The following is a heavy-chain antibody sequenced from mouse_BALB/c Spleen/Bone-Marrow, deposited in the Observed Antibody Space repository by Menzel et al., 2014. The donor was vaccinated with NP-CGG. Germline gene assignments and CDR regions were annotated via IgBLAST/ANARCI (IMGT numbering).Heavy chain of an antibody. V-gene: IGHV14-3*02. D-gene: IGHD1-1*01. CDR1: GFNIKDTY. CDR2: IDPANGNT. J-gene: IGHJ3*01. Sequence: EVKLVESGAELVKPGASVKLSCTASGFNIKDTYMHWVKQRPEQGLEWMGRIDPANGNTKYDPKFQGKATITADTSSNTAYLQLSSLTFEDTAVYYCALYYYGSSGSAYWGQGTLVTVSA. CDR3: ALYYYGSSGSAY.